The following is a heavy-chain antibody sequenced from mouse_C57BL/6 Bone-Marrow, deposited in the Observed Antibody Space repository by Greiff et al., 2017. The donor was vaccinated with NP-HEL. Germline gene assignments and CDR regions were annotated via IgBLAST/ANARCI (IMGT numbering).Heavy chain of an antibody. D-gene: IGHD1-1*01. J-gene: IGHJ4*01. Sequence: EVMLVESGEGLVKPGGSLKLSCAASGFTFSSYAMSWVRQTPEKRLEWVAYISSGGDYIYYADTVKGRFTISRDNARNTLYLQMSSLKSEDTAMYYCTRGEYYVSYYYAMDYWGQGTSVTVSS. CDR2: ISSGGDYI. CDR3: TRGEYYVSYYYAMDY. V-gene: IGHV5-9-1*02. CDR1: GFTFSSYA.